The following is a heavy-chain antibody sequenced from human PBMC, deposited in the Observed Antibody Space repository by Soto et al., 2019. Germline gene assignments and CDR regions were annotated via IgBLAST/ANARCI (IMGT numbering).Heavy chain of an antibody. Sequence: LSGTLSLTCTVSGGSISSYYWSWIRQPPGKGLEWIGYIYYSGSTNYNPSHYSPSLNSRVTISVDTSKKQLSLKLISVTAADTAVYYCARAPPEVEFAFDIWGLGTMVTVSS. CDR3: ARAPPEVEFAFDI. V-gene: IGHV4-59*01. CDR1: GGSISSYY. J-gene: IGHJ3*02. CDR2: IYYSGST.